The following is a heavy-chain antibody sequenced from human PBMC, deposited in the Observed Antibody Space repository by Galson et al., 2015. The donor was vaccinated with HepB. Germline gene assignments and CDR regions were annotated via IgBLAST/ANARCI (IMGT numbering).Heavy chain of an antibody. V-gene: IGHV3-48*01. CDR1: GITLGPSS. J-gene: IGHJ4*02. D-gene: IGHD4-17*01. Sequence: SLRLSCAASGITLGPSSMNWVRQAPGKGLEWVSYISGGSGSRIFYAESVKGRFTISRDNAKNSLYLQMSSLRAEDTAVYYCARVADSHYGDHTHFDSWGQGTLVTVSS. CDR2: ISGGSGSRI. CDR3: ARVADSHYGDHTHFDS.